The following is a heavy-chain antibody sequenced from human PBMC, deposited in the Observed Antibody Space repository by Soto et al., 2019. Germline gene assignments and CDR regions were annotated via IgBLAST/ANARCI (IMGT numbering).Heavy chain of an antibody. J-gene: IGHJ6*02. CDR1: GGTFSSYA. V-gene: IGHV1-69*01. Sequence: QVQLVQSGAEVKKPGSSVKVSCKASGGTFSSYAISWVRQAPGQGLEWMGGIIPIFGTANYAQKFQGRVTITADESTSTAYMELSSLRTENTAVYYCAIDLYPGYSRMNPPDVWGQGTTVTVSS. CDR3: AIDLYPGYSRMNPPDV. D-gene: IGHD6-13*01. CDR2: IIPIFGTA.